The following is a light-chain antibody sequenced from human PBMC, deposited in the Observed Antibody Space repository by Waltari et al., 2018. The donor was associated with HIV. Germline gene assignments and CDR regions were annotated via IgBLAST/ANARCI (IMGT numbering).Light chain of an antibody. CDR3: QQSYSTPRT. CDR1: QSIISY. V-gene: IGKV1-39*01. CDR2: AAS. Sequence: DIQMTQSPSSLSAPVGDRVTITCRASQSIISYLIWYQQKPGKAPKLLIYAASSLQSGVPSRFSGSGSGTDFTLTISSLQPEDFATYYCQQSYSTPRTFGQGTKVEIK. J-gene: IGKJ1*01.